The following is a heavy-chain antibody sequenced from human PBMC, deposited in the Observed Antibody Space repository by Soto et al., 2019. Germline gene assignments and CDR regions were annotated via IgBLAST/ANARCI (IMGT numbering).Heavy chain of an antibody. CDR1: GYSFTSYW. V-gene: IGHV5-51*01. J-gene: IGHJ6*02. D-gene: IGHD2-2*01. CDR3: ASRPAGSTSDYYYYGMDV. Sequence: GESLKISCKGSGYSFTSYWIGWVRQMPGKGLEWMGIIYPGDSDTRYSPSFQGQVTISADKSISTAYLQWSSLKASDTAMYYCASRPAGSTSDYYYYGMDVWGQGTTVTVSS. CDR2: IYPGDSDT.